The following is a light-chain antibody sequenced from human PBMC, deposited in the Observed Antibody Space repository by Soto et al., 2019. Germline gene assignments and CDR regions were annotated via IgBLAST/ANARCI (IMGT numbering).Light chain of an antibody. CDR2: EVT. J-gene: IGLJ1*01. CDR1: TNDVGGYNY. CDR3: SSYTSSTTRV. V-gene: IGLV2-14*01. Sequence: QSVLTQPASVSGSPGQSITISCTGTTNDVGGYNYVSWYQQHPGKAPKLLIFEVTSRPSGVSNRFSGSKSGNTASLTISGLQAEDEAEYYCSSYTSSTTRVFATGNKV.